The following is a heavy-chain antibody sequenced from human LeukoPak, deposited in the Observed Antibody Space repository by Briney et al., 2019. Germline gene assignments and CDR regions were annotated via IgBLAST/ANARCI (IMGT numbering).Heavy chain of an antibody. V-gene: IGHV3-73*01. CDR2: IRSKANSYAT. J-gene: IGHJ4*02. Sequence: GGSLRLSCAASGFTFSGSAMHWVRQASGKGLEWVGRIRSKANSYATAYAASVKGRFTISRDDSKNTAYLQMNSLKTEDTAVYYCARGLAPYGSGSYFNYWGQGTLVTVSS. CDR1: GFTFSGSA. CDR3: ARGLAPYGSGSYFNY. D-gene: IGHD3-10*01.